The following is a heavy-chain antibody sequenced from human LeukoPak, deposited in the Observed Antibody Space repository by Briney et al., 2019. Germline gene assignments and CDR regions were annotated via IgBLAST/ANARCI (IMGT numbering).Heavy chain of an antibody. Sequence: SQTLSLTCTVSGGSISSGGYYWSWIRQHPGKGLEWIGYIYYSGSTYYNPSLKSRVTISVDTSKNQFSLKPSSVTAADTAVYYCARSLAHYYDSSGYFDPWGQGTLVTVSS. V-gene: IGHV4-31*03. J-gene: IGHJ5*02. CDR3: ARSLAHYYDSSGYFDP. CDR2: IYYSGST. CDR1: GGSISSGGYY. D-gene: IGHD3-22*01.